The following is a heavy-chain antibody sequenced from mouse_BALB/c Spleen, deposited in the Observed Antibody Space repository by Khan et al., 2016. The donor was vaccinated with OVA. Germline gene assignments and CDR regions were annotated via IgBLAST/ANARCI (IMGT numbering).Heavy chain of an antibody. CDR1: GHIFTSYW. D-gene: IGHD3-2*02. CDR3: AREEALYYFDY. V-gene: IGHV1-76*01. CDR2: IYPGTDNT. Sequence: QVHVKQSGAELVRPGTSVKLSCKTSGHIFTSYWIHWVKQRSGQGLEWIARIYPGTDNTYYSEKFKDKATLTADKSSSTSYLQLSSLKSEDSAVLFCAREEALYYFDYWGQGTTLTVAS. J-gene: IGHJ2*01.